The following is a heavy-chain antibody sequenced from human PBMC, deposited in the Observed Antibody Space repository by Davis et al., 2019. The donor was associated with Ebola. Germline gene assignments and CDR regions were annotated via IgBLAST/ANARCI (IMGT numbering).Heavy chain of an antibody. Sequence: GGSLRLSCAASGFTFSSYTMHWVRQAPGKGLKWVALISHDGGNQYYADSSNKSYADSVKGRFTISRDDSKNTLYLQMNSLRDDDTAVYYCAKDLRDTVVVLPVSFHWGRGTLVTVSS. CDR2: ISHDGGNQYYADSSNK. CDR1: GFTFSSYT. CDR3: AKDLRDTVVVLPVSFH. D-gene: IGHD2-15*01. J-gene: IGHJ4*02. V-gene: IGHV3-30*07.